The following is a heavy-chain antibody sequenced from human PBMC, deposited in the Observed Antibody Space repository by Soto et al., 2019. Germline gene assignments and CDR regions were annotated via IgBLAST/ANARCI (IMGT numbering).Heavy chain of an antibody. CDR1: GGSISSGGYS. CDR3: ARGDSSGYYYAQFDY. V-gene: IGHV4-30-2*01. Sequence: PSETLSLTCAVSGGSISSGGYSWSWIRQPPGKGLEWIGYIYHSGSTYYNPSLKSRVTISVDRSKNQFSLKLSSVTAADTAVYYCARGDSSGYYYAQFDYWGQGTLVTVS. CDR2: IYHSGST. J-gene: IGHJ4*02. D-gene: IGHD3-22*01.